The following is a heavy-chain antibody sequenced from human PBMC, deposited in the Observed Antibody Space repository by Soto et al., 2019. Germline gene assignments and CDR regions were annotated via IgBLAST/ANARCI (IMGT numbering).Heavy chain of an antibody. CDR1: GGSMSGYY. J-gene: IGHJ5*02. CDR3: ARDRGYRSGSFGS. Sequence: SETLSLTCIVSGGSMSGYYWSWIRQPAGKELEWIGRIYSDGTTNYNPSLKGRGTMSVDTSKKQISLKLTSVTAADTAMYYCARDRGYRSGSFGSWGQGVLVTVSS. V-gene: IGHV4-4*07. D-gene: IGHD5-18*01. CDR2: IYSDGTT.